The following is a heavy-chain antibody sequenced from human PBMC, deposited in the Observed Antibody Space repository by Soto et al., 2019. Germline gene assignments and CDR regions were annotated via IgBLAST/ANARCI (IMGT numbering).Heavy chain of an antibody. V-gene: IGHV3-7*03. D-gene: IGHD3-10*01. CDR1: GFTFGSYW. J-gene: IGHJ4*02. CDR2: IKPDGSAT. CDR3: AKASGEYYPGSRVFDF. Sequence: EVQLVESGGGLVQPGGSLRLSCAVSGFTFGSYWMNWVRLIPGKGLEWVAYIKPDGSATYYVDSVKGRFTISRDNAKKSLYLQMNSLRAEDTAIYYCAKASGEYYPGSRVFDFWGQGTRVTVSS.